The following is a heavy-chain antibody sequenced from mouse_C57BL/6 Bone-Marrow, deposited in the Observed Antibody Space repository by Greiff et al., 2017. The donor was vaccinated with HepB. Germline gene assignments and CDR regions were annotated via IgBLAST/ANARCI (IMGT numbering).Heavy chain of an antibody. J-gene: IGHJ2*01. CDR2: IDPENGDT. CDR3: TTGYYGSSYYFDY. CDR1: GFNIKDDY. V-gene: IGHV14-4*01. Sequence: VQLKESGAELVRPGASVKLSCTASGFNIKDDYMHWVKQRPEQGLEWIGWIDPENGDTEYASKFQGKATITAATSSNTAYLQLSSLTSEDTAVYYCTTGYYGSSYYFDYWGQGTTLTVSS. D-gene: IGHD1-1*01.